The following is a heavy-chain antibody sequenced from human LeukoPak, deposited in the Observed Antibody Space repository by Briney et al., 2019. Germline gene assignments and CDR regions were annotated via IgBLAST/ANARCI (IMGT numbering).Heavy chain of an antibody. J-gene: IGHJ4*02. V-gene: IGHV3-21*01. CDR3: ARGGLYGDYAGH. D-gene: IGHD4-17*01. CDR1: GFTFNRYT. CDR2: IGTGRSYI. Sequence: GGSLRLSCAASGFTFNRYTMNWVRQAPGKGLEWVSSIGTGRSYIFYADSVKGRFTISRDNAKNSLFMQMNSLRAEDTAVYYCARGGLYGDYAGHWGQGTLVTVSS.